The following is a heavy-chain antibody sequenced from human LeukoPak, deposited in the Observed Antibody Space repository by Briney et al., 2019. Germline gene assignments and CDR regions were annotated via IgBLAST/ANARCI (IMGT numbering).Heavy chain of an antibody. Sequence: GASVKVSCKASGYTFTGYYMHWVRQAPGQGLEWMGRINPNSGGTNYAQKFQGRVTMTRDTSISTAYMELSRLRSDDTAVYYCARIRFSIGSRGSRNPTKNWFDPWGQGTLVTVSS. CDR3: ARIRFSIGSRGSRNPTKNWFDP. V-gene: IGHV1-2*06. CDR2: INPNSGGT. J-gene: IGHJ5*02. CDR1: GYTFTGYY. D-gene: IGHD1-26*01.